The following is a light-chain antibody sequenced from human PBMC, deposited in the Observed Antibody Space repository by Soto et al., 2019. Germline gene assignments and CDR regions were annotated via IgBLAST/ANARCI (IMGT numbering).Light chain of an antibody. CDR1: QSISNY. CDR3: QQSYSAPLT. CDR2: AAS. V-gene: IGKV1-39*01. J-gene: IGKJ4*01. Sequence: DIQMTQSPSSLSASIGDRVTITCRASQSISNYLNWYQQKPGKAPNLLIHAASSLQSGVPSRFTGSGSGTDYTLTISSLQSEDFATYYCQQSYSAPLTFGGGTKVDIK.